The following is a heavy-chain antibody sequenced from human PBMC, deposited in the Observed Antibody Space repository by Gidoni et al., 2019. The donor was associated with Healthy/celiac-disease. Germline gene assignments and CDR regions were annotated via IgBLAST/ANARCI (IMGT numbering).Heavy chain of an antibody. D-gene: IGHD6-19*01. V-gene: IGHV3-53*01. CDR2: IYSGGST. Sequence: EVQLVESGGGLIQPGGSLRLSCAASGFTVSSNYMSWVRQAPGKGLEWVSVIYSGGSTYYADSVKGRFTISRDNSKNTLYLQMNSLRAEDTAVYYCAAPSGSKLWGAFDIWGQGTMVTVSS. J-gene: IGHJ3*02. CDR3: AAPSGSKLWGAFDI. CDR1: GFTVSSNY.